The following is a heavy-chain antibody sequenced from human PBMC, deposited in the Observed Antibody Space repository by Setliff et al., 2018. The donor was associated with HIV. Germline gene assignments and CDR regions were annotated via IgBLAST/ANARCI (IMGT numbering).Heavy chain of an antibody. CDR2: ISYSGST. V-gene: IGHV4-34*01. J-gene: IGHJ5*02. D-gene: IGHD2-21*01. Sequence: SETLSLTCAVFGGSFSDFYWSWIRQPPGKGLEWIGEISYSGSTVYNPSLKSRVTMSVDASKNLVSLNLNSVTAADTAVYYCARGVARQVVIDRWFDPWGQGTPVTVSS. CDR3: ARGVARQVVIDRWFDP. CDR1: GGSFSDFY.